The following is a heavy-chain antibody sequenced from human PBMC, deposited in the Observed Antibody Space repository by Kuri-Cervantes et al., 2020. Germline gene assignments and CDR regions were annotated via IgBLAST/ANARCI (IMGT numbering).Heavy chain of an antibody. V-gene: IGHV3-30*03. J-gene: IGHJ4*02. CDR1: GFTFSGYG. CDR2: ISYDGSNK. CDR3: ARGHIRFVDY. Sequence: GGSLRLSCAASGFTFSGYGMHWVRQAPGKGLEWVAVISYDGSNKYYADSVKGRFTISRDNSKNTLYLQMNSLRAEDTAVYYCARGHIRFVDYWGQGTLVTVSS. D-gene: IGHD3-3*01.